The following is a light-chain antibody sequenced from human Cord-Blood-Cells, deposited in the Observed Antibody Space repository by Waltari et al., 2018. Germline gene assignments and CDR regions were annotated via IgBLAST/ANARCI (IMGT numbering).Light chain of an antibody. CDR2: EGS. Sequence: QSALTQPASVSGSPGQSITISSTGTSSDVGSYNLFSWYQQHPGKAPKLLIDEGSTRPGGVSHRFSGSKSGNTASLTIAGLQAEDEADYYCCSYAGSSTYVFGTGTKVTVL. J-gene: IGLJ1*01. V-gene: IGLV2-23*01. CDR3: CSYAGSSTYV. CDR1: SSDVGSYNL.